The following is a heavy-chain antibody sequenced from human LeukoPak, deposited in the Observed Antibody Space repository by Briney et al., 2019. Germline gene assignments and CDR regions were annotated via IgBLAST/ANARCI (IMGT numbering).Heavy chain of an antibody. D-gene: IGHD3-22*01. CDR2: FYYSGST. CDR3: ARVRTDSSGYLDY. CDR1: GGSISSGDYY. J-gene: IGHJ4*02. V-gene: IGHV4-30-4*01. Sequence: SQTLSLTCTVSGGSISSGDYYWSWIRQPPGKGLEWIGYFYYSGSTYYNPSLKSRVTISVDTSKNQFSLKLSSVTAADTAVYYSARVRTDSSGYLDYWGQGTLVTVSS.